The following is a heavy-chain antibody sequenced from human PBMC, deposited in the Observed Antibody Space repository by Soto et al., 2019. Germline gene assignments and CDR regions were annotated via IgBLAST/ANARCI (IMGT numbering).Heavy chain of an antibody. D-gene: IGHD5-12*01. V-gene: IGHV3-74*01. J-gene: IGHJ2*01. CDR2: INSDGSST. Sequence: PGGSLRLSCAASGFTFSSYWMHWVRQAPGKGLVWVSRINSDGSSTSYADSVKGRFTISRDNAKNTLYLQMNSLRAEDTAVYYCASTSGYDYWYFDLWGRGTLVTVSS. CDR3: ASTSGYDYWYFDL. CDR1: GFTFSSYW.